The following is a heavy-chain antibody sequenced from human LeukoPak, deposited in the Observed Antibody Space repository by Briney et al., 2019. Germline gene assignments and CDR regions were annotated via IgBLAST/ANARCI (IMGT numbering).Heavy chain of an antibody. V-gene: IGHV3-53*01. CDR3: ASLYSYGMDV. J-gene: IGHJ6*02. D-gene: IGHD2-2*02. CDR1: GFTVNSKG. CDR2: LYSGGRT. Sequence: GGSLRLSCAASGFTVNSKGMNWVRQAPGKGLEWVSVLYSGGRTYYADSVKGRFTISRDNSKNTLYLQMNSLRAEDTAVYYCASLYSYGMDVWGQGTTVTVSS.